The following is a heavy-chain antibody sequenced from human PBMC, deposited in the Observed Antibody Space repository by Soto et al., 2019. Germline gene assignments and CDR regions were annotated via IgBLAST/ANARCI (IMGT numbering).Heavy chain of an antibody. CDR1: GGSISSYY. D-gene: IGHD2-2*01. V-gene: IGHV4-59*01. CDR2: IYYSGST. CDR3: ASSTFVVATYYYYMDV. Sequence: SETLSLTCTVSGGSISSYYWSWIRQPPGKGLEWIGYIYYSGSTNYNPSLKSRVTISVDTSKNQFSLKLSSVTAADTAVYYCASSTFVVATYYYYMDVWGKGTTVTVSS. J-gene: IGHJ6*03.